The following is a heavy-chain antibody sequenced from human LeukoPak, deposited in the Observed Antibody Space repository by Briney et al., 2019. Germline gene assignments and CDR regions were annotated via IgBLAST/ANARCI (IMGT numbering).Heavy chain of an antibody. J-gene: IGHJ4*02. CDR2: ISHSGST. D-gene: IGHD4-17*01. CDR1: GGSFSGYY. CDR3: ARENTVTTDY. V-gene: IGHV4-34*01. Sequence: SETLSLTCAVYGGSFSGYYWSWIRQPPGKGLEWIGEISHSGSTNYNPSLKSRVTISVDTSKNQFSLKLSSVTAADTAVYYCARENTVTTDYWGQGTLVTVSS.